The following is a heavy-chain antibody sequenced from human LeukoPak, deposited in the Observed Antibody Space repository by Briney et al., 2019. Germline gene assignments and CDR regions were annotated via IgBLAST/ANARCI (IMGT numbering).Heavy chain of an antibody. CDR2: IKQDGNEK. D-gene: IGHD4-17*01. CDR1: GFTFSRYC. J-gene: IGHJ5*02. CDR3: ARDGPDYGDFNWFAP. Sequence: PGGSLRLSCAASGFTFSRYCMSWVRQAPGKGLEWLATIKQDGNEKFHVDSVKGRFTISRDNAKNSLYLQMSSLRADDTAIYYCARDGPDYGDFNWFAPWGQGTLVTVSS. V-gene: IGHV3-7*01.